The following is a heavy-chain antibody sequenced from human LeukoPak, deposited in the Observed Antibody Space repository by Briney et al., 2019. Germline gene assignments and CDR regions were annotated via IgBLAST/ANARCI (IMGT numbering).Heavy chain of an antibody. Sequence: GGSLRLSCAASGFTVSSNYMSWVRQPPGKGLVWVSRITTDESGTVYADSVKGRFTISRDNAKNTLYLQMNSLRVEDTAVYYCARDNGYYSDSRDAFDIWGQGTMVTVSS. V-gene: IGHV3-74*01. CDR2: ITTDESGT. CDR3: ARDNGYYSDSRDAFDI. CDR1: GFTVSSNY. J-gene: IGHJ3*02. D-gene: IGHD3-22*01.